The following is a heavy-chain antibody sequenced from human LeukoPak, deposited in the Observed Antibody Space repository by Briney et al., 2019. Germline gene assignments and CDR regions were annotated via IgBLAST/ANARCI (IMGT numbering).Heavy chain of an antibody. J-gene: IGHJ4*02. Sequence: TLKLSCTTSGYTFTGYYTHWGRQAPGQWLDWKGWINPNSGGTNYAQKFQGRVSMTRDTSISTAHMELSRLRSDDTAVYYCAREPRRGLTGYCDYGGQGTLVTVSS. CDR3: AREPRRGLTGYCDY. CDR1: GYTFTGYY. V-gene: IGHV1-2*02. CDR2: INPNSGGT. D-gene: IGHD3-9*01.